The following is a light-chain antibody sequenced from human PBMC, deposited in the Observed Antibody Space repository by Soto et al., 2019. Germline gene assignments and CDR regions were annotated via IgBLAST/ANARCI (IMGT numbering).Light chain of an antibody. V-gene: IGKV1-9*01. CDR1: QGISNY. CDR2: AAS. J-gene: IGKJ1*01. Sequence: DIHMTHSPSSLSVSLLEIVTITCRASQGISNYLAWYQQKPGKVPKLLIYAASTLQSGVPSRFSGSGSGTEFTLTISSLQPEDFATYYCQQLNSYPQTFGQGTKVDIK. CDR3: QQLNSYPQT.